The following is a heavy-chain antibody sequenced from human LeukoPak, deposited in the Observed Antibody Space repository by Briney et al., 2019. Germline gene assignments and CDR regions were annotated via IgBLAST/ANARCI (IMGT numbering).Heavy chain of an antibody. J-gene: IGHJ6*03. V-gene: IGHV3-21*01. D-gene: IGHD5-12*01. CDR1: EFTFSNYN. CDR3: ARDPYSGGYGTYYYYYMDV. Sequence: PGGSLRLSCTDSEFTFSNYNMNWVRQAPGKAMEWISSITGSGTYSFYADSVKGRFTISRDNAKNSLYLQMNSLGPEDTAVYYCARDPYSGGYGTYYYYYMDVWGKGTTVTISS. CDR2: ITGSGTYS.